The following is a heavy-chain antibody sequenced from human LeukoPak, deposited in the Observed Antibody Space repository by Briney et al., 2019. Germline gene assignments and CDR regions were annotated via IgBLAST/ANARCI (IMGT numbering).Heavy chain of an antibody. CDR2: ISWNSGSI. Sequence: GRSLRLSCAASGFTFDDYIMHWVRQAPGKGLEWVSGISWNSGSIGYADSVKGRFTISRDNAKNSLYLQMNSLRAEDTALYYCAKDIGGSTSEAGYWGQGTLVTVSS. V-gene: IGHV3-9*01. D-gene: IGHD2-2*01. CDR1: GFTFDDYI. CDR3: AKDIGGSTSEAGY. J-gene: IGHJ4*02.